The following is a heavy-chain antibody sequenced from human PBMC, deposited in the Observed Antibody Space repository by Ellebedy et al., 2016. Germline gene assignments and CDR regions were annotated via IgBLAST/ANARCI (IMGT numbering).Heavy chain of an antibody. CDR2: ISFDGSNK. J-gene: IGHJ6*02. V-gene: IGHV3-30-3*01. D-gene: IGHD3-10*01. Sequence: GESLKISXAASGFTFSSYAMHWVRQAPGKGLEWVAVISFDGSNKYYADSVKGRFTISRDNSKNTLYLQMNSLRAEDTAVYYCAREWVLLWFGELLRNLNYYYGMDVWGQGTTVTVSS. CDR3: AREWVLLWFGELLRNLNYYYGMDV. CDR1: GFTFSSYA.